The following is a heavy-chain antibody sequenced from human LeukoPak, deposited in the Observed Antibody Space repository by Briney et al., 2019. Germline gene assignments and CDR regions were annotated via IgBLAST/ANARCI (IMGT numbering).Heavy chain of an antibody. V-gene: IGHV4-59*08. CDR1: GGSISSYY. CDR2: IYYSGST. D-gene: IGHD6-19*01. J-gene: IGHJ6*03. Sequence: SETLSLTCTVSGGSISSYYWSWIRQPPGKELEWIGYIYYSGSTNYNPSLKSRVTISVDTSKNQFSLKLSSVTAADTAVYYCARAACGWSYYYYYYMDVWGKGTTVTVSS. CDR3: ARAACGWSYYYYYYMDV.